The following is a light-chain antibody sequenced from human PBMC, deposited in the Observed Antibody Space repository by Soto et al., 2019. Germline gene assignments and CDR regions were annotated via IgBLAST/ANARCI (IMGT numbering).Light chain of an antibody. J-gene: IGLJ1*01. CDR1: SSDVGAYNF. CDR2: DVT. CDR3: CSYAGSYTHV. V-gene: IGLV2-11*01. Sequence: SVLTQPRSVSGSPGQSVTISCTGTSSDVGAYNFVSWYQQHPGKAPKLIIYDVTKWPSGVPDRFSGSKSGNTASLTISGLQAEDEADYYCCSYAGSYTHVFGTGTRSPS.